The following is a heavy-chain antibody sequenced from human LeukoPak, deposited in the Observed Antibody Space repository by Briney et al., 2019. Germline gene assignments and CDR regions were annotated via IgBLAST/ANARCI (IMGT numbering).Heavy chain of an antibody. V-gene: IGHV1-46*03. CDR3: VNGNWFDP. Sequence: ASVKVSCKASGYTFTSYYMHWVRQAPGQGLEWMGIINPSGGSTSYAQKFQGRVTMTEDTSTDTAYMELSSLRSEDTAVYYCVNGNWFDPWGQGTLVTVSS. CDR1: GYTFTSYY. J-gene: IGHJ5*02. CDR2: INPSGGST.